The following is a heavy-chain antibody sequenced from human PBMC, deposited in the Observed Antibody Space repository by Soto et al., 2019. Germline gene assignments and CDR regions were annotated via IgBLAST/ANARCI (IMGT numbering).Heavy chain of an antibody. Sequence: EVQLVESGGGLVKPGGSLRLSCAASGFTFSSYNMIWVRQSPGKGLEWVSSISSSGDFIHYEDSVKGRFTISRDNANNVVFLQMNGLRVEDTAVFYCARGRGENAGDIWTETSFDQWGQGTLVTVSS. CDR2: ISSSGDFI. V-gene: IGHV3-21*04. J-gene: IGHJ4*02. D-gene: IGHD3-16*01. CDR1: GFTFSSYN. CDR3: ARGRGENAGDIWTETSFDQ.